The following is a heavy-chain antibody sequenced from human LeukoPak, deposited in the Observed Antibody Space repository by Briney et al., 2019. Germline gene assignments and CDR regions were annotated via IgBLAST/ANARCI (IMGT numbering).Heavy chain of an antibody. Sequence: GGSLRLSCAASGFTFSSYSMNWVRQAPGKGLEWVSSISSSSSYIYYADSVKGRFTISRDNAKNSLYLQMNSLRAEDTAVYYCARGGGVLPAAMESYGMDVGGKGTRVTVPS. D-gene: IGHD2-2*01. V-gene: IGHV3-21*01. CDR3: ARGGGVLPAAMESYGMDV. J-gene: IGHJ6*04. CDR1: GFTFSSYS. CDR2: ISSSSSYI.